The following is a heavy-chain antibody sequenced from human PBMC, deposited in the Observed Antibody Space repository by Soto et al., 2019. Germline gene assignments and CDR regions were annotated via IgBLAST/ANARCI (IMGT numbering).Heavy chain of an antibody. D-gene: IGHD3-9*01. J-gene: IGHJ4*02. Sequence: QVQLQESGPGLVKPSETLSLTCNVSGASISSSYWSWIRQPPGKGLEWMGNIYYRGSANYNPYLRSRVIKSVDTAKHHFSLSLSSVTAADTAVYYCARTPYSLTLGTVLHYFDDWGQGNLVTVSS. CDR2: IYYRGSA. CDR1: GASISSSY. CDR3: ARTPYSLTLGTVLHYFDD. V-gene: IGHV4-59*01.